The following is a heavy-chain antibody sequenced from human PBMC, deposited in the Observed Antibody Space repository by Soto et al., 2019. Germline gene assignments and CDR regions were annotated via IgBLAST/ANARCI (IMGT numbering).Heavy chain of an antibody. D-gene: IGHD2-15*01. Sequence: QVQLVESGGGVVQPGRSLRLSCAASGFTFSSYAIHWVRQAPGKGLEWVAVISYDGSNEDYADSVKGRFTISRDNSKNTLYLLMNSLRPEDTAVYYCARDQCSGGSCFNWFDPWGQGTLVTVSS. CDR3: ARDQCSGGSCFNWFDP. CDR1: GFTFSSYA. V-gene: IGHV3-30-3*01. J-gene: IGHJ5*02. CDR2: ISYDGSNE.